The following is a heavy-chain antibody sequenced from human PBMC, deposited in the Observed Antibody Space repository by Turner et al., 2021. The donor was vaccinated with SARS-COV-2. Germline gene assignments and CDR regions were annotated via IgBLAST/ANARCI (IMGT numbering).Heavy chain of an antibody. CDR2: IYYSGST. Sequence: QLQLQESGPGLVKPSETLSLTCTVSDGSISSSSYYWGWIRQPPGKGLEWNGSIYYSGSTYYNPSLKSRVTISVDTSKNQFSLKLSSVTAADTAVYYCARNSPKWYYYDSSGYYDYWGQGTLVTVSS. CDR1: DGSISSSSYY. CDR3: ARNSPKWYYYDSSGYYDY. D-gene: IGHD3-22*01. V-gene: IGHV4-39*01. J-gene: IGHJ4*02.